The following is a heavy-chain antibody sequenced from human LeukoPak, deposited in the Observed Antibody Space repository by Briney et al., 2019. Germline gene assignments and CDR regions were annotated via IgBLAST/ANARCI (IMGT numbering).Heavy chain of an antibody. CDR1: GGSISSGSYY. CDR2: IYYSGST. V-gene: IGHV4-61*01. J-gene: IGHJ4*02. Sequence: SETLSLTCTVSGGSISSGSYYWSWIRQPPGKGLEWIGYIYYSGSTNYNPSLKSRVTISVDTSKNQFSLKLSSVTAAGTAVYYCARDDCSGGSCYSKAWGQGTLVTVSS. CDR3: ARDDCSGGSCYSKA. D-gene: IGHD2-15*01.